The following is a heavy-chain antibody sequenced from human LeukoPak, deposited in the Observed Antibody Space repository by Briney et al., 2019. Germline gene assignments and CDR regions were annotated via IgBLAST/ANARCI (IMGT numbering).Heavy chain of an antibody. V-gene: IGHV3-15*01. CDR2: IKRKTDGGTA. D-gene: IGHD3-10*01. CDR3: TTDSPTSDYYGSGSYSP. J-gene: IGHJ5*02. CDR1: GFTVSSIY. Sequence: PGGSLRLSCAASGFTVSSIYMTWVRQTPGKGLEWVGRIKRKTDGGTADYAAPVKGRFTISRDDSTNTLYLQMNSLKTDDTAVYYCTTDSPTSDYYGSGSYSPWGQGALVTVSS.